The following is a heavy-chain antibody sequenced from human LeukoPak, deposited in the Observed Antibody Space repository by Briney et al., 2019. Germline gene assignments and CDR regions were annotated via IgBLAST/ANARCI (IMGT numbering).Heavy chain of an antibody. Sequence: PSETLSLTCAVYGGSFSGYYWSWIRQPPGKGLECIGEINHSGSTNYNPSLKRRVTISVDTSKNQFSLKLSSVAAADTAVYYCAEYSSGWTNDYWGQGTLVTVSS. CDR3: AEYSSGWTNDY. CDR1: GGSFSGYY. CDR2: INHSGST. V-gene: IGHV4-34*01. D-gene: IGHD6-19*01. J-gene: IGHJ4*02.